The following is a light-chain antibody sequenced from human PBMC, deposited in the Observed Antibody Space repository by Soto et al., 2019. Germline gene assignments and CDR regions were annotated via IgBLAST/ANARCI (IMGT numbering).Light chain of an antibody. CDR1: QGISNY. J-gene: IGKJ1*01. CDR3: QKYNSAPPVT. V-gene: IGKV1-27*01. CDR2: AAS. Sequence: DIQMTQSPSSLSASVGDRVTITCRASQGISNYLAWYQQKPGKVPKLLISAASTLQSGVPSRFSGSGSGTDFTLTISSLXPEGVATYYCQKYNSAPPVTFGQGTKVDTK.